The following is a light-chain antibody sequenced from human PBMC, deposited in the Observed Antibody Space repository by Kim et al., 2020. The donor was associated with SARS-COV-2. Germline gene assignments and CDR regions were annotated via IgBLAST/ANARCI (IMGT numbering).Light chain of an antibody. CDR1: QSISSW. Sequence: ASGGDRVTITCRASQSISSWLAGYQQKPGKAPKVLIYDASSLEGGVPSRFSGSGSGTEFTLTISSLQPDDFATYYCQQYDSYSRTFGQGTKVDIK. CDR3: QQYDSYSRT. J-gene: IGKJ1*01. CDR2: DAS. V-gene: IGKV1-5*01.